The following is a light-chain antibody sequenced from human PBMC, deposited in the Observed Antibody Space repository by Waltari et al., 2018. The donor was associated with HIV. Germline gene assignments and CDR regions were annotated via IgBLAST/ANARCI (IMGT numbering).Light chain of an antibody. V-gene: IGLV1-44*01. CDR3: AAWDDNVNAVL. Sequence: QSVLTQAPSMSATPGQRVTVSCSVGRPTIGNHTVHWYMHVPGKAPNLLIYNSNKRPSEVPDRFSGSKSGTSASLAISGLQSEDEADYFCAAWDDNVNAVLFGGGTNLTVL. CDR1: RPTIGNHT. CDR2: NSN. J-gene: IGLJ2*01.